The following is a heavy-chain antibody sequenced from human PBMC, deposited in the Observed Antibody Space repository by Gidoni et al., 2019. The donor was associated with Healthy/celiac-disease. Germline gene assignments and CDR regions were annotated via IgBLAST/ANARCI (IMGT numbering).Heavy chain of an antibody. V-gene: IGHV3-48*02. J-gene: IGHJ4*02. CDR3: ARYRVLSSLVIPLLFDY. CDR1: GCTFSSYS. CDR2: ISSSSSTI. D-gene: IGHD3-9*01. Sequence: EVQLVESGGGLVKPGGSLRLSCAASGCTFSSYSMTWVRQAPGKGLEWVSSISSSSSTIYYADSVKCRFTISRDKAKNSLYLQMNSLSDDDTAVYYCARYRVLSSLVIPLLFDYWGQGTLVTVSS.